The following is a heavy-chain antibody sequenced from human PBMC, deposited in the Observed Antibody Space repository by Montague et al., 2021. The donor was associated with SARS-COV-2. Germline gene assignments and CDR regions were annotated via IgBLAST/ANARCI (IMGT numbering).Heavy chain of an antibody. J-gene: IGHJ3*02. CDR2: IDNSGST. CDR3: ARHGGNDAFDI. Sequence: SETLSLTCTASGGSIGAYYWSWIRQPPGKGLEWIGYIDNSGSTNHNPSLESRVTMPVDTSKNQFSLKLNSVTAADTAAYYCARHGGNDAFDIWGRGTMVTVSS. CDR1: GGSIGAYY. V-gene: IGHV4-59*01. D-gene: IGHD4-23*01.